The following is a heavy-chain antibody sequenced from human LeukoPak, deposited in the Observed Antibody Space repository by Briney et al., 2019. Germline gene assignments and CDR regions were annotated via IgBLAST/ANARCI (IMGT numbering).Heavy chain of an antibody. CDR3: AKGDKIRFDAFDI. D-gene: IGHD2-15*01. V-gene: IGHV3-74*01. CDR2: INSDGSST. J-gene: IGHJ3*02. Sequence: GGSLRLSCAASGFTFSNSWMYWVRQAPGKGLVWVSRINSDGSSTTYADSVKGRFTISRDNAKNTLYLQMNSLRAEDTAVYYCAKGDKIRFDAFDIWGQGTMVTVSS. CDR1: GFTFSNSW.